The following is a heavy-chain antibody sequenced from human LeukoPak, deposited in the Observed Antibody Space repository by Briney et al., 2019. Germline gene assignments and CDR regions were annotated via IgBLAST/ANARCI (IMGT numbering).Heavy chain of an antibody. CDR2: IYTGGST. CDR3: ARDNGYYGSDQ. CDR1: RFSVTTNY. V-gene: IGHV3-53*01. Sequence: PGGSLRLSCAASRFSVTTNYMSWVRQAPGKGLEWVSVIYTGGSTYYIDSVKGRFTISRDNSKNTLYLQMDSLRVEDSAIYYCARDNGYYGSDQWGQGTWVTVSS. J-gene: IGHJ5*02. D-gene: IGHD3-3*01.